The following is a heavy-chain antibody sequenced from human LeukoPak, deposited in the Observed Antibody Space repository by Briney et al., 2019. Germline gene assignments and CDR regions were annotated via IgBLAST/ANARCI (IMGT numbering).Heavy chain of an antibody. V-gene: IGHV5-51*01. Sequence: GESLKISCKGSGYSFTTYWIGWVRQMPGKGLEWMGIISPTDSDTKYNPSFQAQVTMSADKSISTAYLQWTSLKASDTAIYYCARPSYDSSGYYPLDYWGQGTLVTVSS. D-gene: IGHD3-22*01. CDR3: ARPSYDSSGYYPLDY. CDR1: GYSFTTYW. J-gene: IGHJ4*02. CDR2: ISPTDSDT.